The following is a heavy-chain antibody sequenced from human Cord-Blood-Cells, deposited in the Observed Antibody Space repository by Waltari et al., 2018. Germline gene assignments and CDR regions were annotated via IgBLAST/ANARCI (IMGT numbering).Heavy chain of an antibody. D-gene: IGHD3-22*01. V-gene: IGHV4-34*01. Sequence: QVQLQQWGAGLLKPSETLSLTCAVYGGSFSGYYWSWIRQPPGKGLEWIGEINHSGSTNYNPSLKSGVTISVDTSNNQFSLKLSSVTAADTAVYYCARYSTDSSGYYFDYWGQGTLVTVSS. J-gene: IGHJ4*02. CDR1: GGSFSGYY. CDR3: ARYSTDSSGYYFDY. CDR2: INHSGST.